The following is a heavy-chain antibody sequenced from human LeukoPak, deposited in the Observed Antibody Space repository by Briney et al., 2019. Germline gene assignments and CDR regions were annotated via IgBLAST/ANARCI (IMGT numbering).Heavy chain of an antibody. CDR1: GGSISSYY. V-gene: IGHV4-59*01. J-gene: IGHJ4*02. Sequence: SETLSLTCTVSGGSISSYYWSWIRQPPGKGLEWIGYIYYSGSTNYNPSLKSRVTISVDTSKNQFSLKLSSVTAADTAVYYCARGDYIVASDYWGQGTLVTVSS. CDR3: ARGDYIVASDY. D-gene: IGHD5-12*01. CDR2: IYYSGST.